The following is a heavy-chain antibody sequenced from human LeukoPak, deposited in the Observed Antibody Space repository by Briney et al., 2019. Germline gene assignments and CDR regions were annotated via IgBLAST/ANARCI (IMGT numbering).Heavy chain of an antibody. D-gene: IGHD2-15*01. CDR1: GYSFTSYW. V-gene: IGHV5-51*01. Sequence: GESLKISFEGSGYSFTSYWIGWVRPMPGKGVGWMGIIYPGESDTRYSPSFQGQVTISADKSISTAYLQWSSLKASDTAMYYCASQYCSGGSCYYLYWGQGTLVTVSS. J-gene: IGHJ4*02. CDR2: IYPGESDT. CDR3: ASQYCSGGSCYYLY.